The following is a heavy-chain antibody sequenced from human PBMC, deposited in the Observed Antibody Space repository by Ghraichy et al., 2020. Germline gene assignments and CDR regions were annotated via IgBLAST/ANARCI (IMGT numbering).Heavy chain of an antibody. D-gene: IGHD3-16*01. V-gene: IGHV3-23*01. CDR3: AKDRSASSVNLGPRDY. Sequence: GESLNISCAASGFTFSSYAMSWVRQAPGKGLEWVSAISGSGGSTYYADSVKGRFTISRDNSKNTLYLQMNSLRAEDTAVYYCAKDRSASSVNLGPRDYWGQGTLVTVSS. CDR2: ISGSGGST. CDR1: GFTFSSYA. J-gene: IGHJ4*02.